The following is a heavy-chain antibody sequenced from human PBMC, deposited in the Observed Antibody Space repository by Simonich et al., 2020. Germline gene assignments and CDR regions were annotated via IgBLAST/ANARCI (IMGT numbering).Heavy chain of an antibody. J-gene: IGHJ2*01. Sequence: QVQLVQSGAEVKKPGASVKVSCKASGYTFTGYYMHWVRQAPGQGLEWMGGINPNSGGKNDAQKFQGRVTMTRDTSISTAYMELSRLRSDDTAVYYCARDSYSSWYFDLWGRGTLVTVSS. CDR2: INPNSGGK. D-gene: IGHD6-13*01. CDR3: ARDSYSSWYFDL. CDR1: GYTFTGYY. V-gene: IGHV1-2*02.